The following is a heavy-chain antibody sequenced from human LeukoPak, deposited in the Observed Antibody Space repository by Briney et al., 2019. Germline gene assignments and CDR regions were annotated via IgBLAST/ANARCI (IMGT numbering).Heavy chain of an antibody. CDR3: AKGGIAVAGTWFDP. CDR1: GFPFTDSS. D-gene: IGHD6-19*01. Sequence: SGGSLRLSCAASGFPFTDSSMTWVRQAPGKGLEWVSSITTSGSYIYYADSVKVRFTISRDNARNSLYLQMNSLRAEDMALYYCAKGGIAVAGTWFDPWGQGTLVTVSS. CDR2: ITTSGSYI. V-gene: IGHV3-21*04. J-gene: IGHJ5*02.